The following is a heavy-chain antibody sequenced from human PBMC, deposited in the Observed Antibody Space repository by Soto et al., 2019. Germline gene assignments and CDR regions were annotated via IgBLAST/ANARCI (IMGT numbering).Heavy chain of an antibody. CDR1: GFTFSSYG. D-gene: IGHD3-22*01. V-gene: IGHV3-30*18. Sequence: GGSLRLSCAASGFTFSSYGMHWVRQAPGKGLEWVAVISYDGSNKYYADSVKGRFTISRDNSKNTLYLQMNSLRAEDTAVYYCAKDLSYYDSSASTPDYWGQGTLVTVSS. CDR3: AKDLSYYDSSASTPDY. J-gene: IGHJ4*02. CDR2: ISYDGSNK.